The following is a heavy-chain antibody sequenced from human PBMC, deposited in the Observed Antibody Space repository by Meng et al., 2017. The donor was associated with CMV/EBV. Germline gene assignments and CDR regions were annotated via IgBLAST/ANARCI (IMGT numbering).Heavy chain of an antibody. J-gene: IGHJ3*02. Sequence: SETLSLTCAVYGGSFSGYYWSWIRQPPGKGLEWIGEINHSGSTNYNPSLKSRVTISVDTSKNQFSLKLSSVTAADTAVYYCARSRDIVVVPAAKGRVRAFDIWGQGTMVTVSS. CDR2: INHSGST. CDR3: ARSRDIVVVPAAKGRVRAFDI. CDR1: GGSFSGYY. D-gene: IGHD2-2*01. V-gene: IGHV4-34*01.